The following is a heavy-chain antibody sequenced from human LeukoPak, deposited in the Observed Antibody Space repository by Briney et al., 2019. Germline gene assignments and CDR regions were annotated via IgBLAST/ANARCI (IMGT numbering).Heavy chain of an antibody. Sequence: RASVKVSCTVSGYTLTELSMHWVRQAPGKGLEWMGGFDPEDGETIYAQKFQGRVTMTEDTSTDTAYMELSSLRSEDTAVYYCVTHVVRGVTTVKRFDYWGQGTLVTVSS. CDR3: VTHVVRGVTTVKRFDY. CDR1: GYTLTELS. CDR2: FDPEDGET. D-gene: IGHD3-10*01. V-gene: IGHV1-24*01. J-gene: IGHJ4*02.